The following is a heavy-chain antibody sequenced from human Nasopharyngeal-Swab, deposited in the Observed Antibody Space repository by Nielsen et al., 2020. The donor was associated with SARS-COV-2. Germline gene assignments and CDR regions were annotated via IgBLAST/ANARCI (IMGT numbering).Heavy chain of an antibody. V-gene: IGHV3-30*18. CDR3: AKFPLSRYSSAVY. Sequence: GESLEISCAASGFTFSSYGMHWVRQAPGKGLEWVAVISYDGSNKYYADSVKGRFTISRDNSKNTLYLQMNSLRAEDTAVYYCAKFPLSRYSSAVYWGQGTLVTVSS. CDR2: ISYDGSNK. CDR1: GFTFSSYG. D-gene: IGHD6-19*01. J-gene: IGHJ4*02.